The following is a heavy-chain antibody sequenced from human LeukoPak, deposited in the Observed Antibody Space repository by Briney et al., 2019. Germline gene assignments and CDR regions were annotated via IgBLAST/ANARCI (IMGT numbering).Heavy chain of an antibody. CDR1: GYIFTTYF. CDR2: INPNNGDT. CDR3: ARGGSVRGVLESFDY. J-gene: IGHJ4*02. D-gene: IGHD3-10*01. V-gene: IGHV1-2*02. Sequence: ASVKVSCKASGYIFTTYFIHWVRQAPGQGLEWMGWINPNNGDTNYVQKFQGRVTMTRDTSISTAYMELSRLRSDDTAVYYRARGGSVRGVLESFDYWGQGTLVTVSS.